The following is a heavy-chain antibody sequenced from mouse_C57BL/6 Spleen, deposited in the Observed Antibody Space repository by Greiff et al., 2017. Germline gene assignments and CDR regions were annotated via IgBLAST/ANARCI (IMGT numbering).Heavy chain of an antibody. CDR3: ARGEYYYGSSSYYCDY. D-gene: IGHD1-1*01. V-gene: IGHV1-72*01. CDR2: IDPNSGGT. Sequence: QVQLQQPGAELVKPGASVKLSCKASGYTFTSYWMHWVKQRPGRGLEWIGRIDPNSGGTKYNEKFKSKATLTVDKPSSTAYMPLSSLTSEDSAVYYCARGEYYYGSSSYYCDYWGQGTTLTVSS. CDR1: GYTFTSYW. J-gene: IGHJ2*01.